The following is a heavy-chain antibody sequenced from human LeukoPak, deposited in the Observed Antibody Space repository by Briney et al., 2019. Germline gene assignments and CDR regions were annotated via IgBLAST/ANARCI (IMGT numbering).Heavy chain of an antibody. CDR2: ISAYNGNT. CDR3: ARASRGYSYPLTY. V-gene: IGHV1-18*01. Sequence: ASVKVSCKASGGTFSSYAISWVRQAPGQGLEWMGWISAYNGNTNYAQKLQGRVTMTTDTSTSTAYMELRSLRSDDTAVYYCARASRGYSYPLTYWGQGTLVTVSS. D-gene: IGHD5-18*01. CDR1: GGTFSSYA. J-gene: IGHJ4*02.